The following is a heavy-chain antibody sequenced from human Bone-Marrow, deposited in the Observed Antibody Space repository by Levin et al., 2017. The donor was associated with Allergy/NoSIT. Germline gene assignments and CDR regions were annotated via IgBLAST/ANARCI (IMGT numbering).Heavy chain of an antibody. CDR3: ARVSGWYAYYYYYYGMDV. D-gene: IGHD6-19*01. CDR2: MNPNSGNT. V-gene: IGHV1-8*01. Sequence: ASVKVSCKASGYTFTSYDINWVRQATGQGLEWMGWMNPNSGNTGYAQKFQGRVTMTRNTSISTAYMELSSLRSEDTAVYYCARVSGWYAYYYYYYGMDVWGQGTTVTVSS. J-gene: IGHJ6*02. CDR1: GYTFTSYD.